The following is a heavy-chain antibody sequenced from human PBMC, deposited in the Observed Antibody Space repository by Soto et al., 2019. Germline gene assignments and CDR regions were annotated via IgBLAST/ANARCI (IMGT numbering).Heavy chain of an antibody. CDR3: VRMNAESYSSYYAMDV. CDR2: IFSDAKR. CDR1: GFSLTTGRMG. D-gene: IGHD3-10*01. J-gene: IGHJ6*02. Sequence: ESGPTLVNPTETLTLTCNVSGFSLTTGRMGVSWIRQPPGKALEWLAHIFSDAKRSYSRSLQGRLTVSKVGSGSHVVLTMTNMDPVDTGTYFCVRMNAESYSSYYAMDVWGQGTTVTVSS. V-gene: IGHV2-26*01.